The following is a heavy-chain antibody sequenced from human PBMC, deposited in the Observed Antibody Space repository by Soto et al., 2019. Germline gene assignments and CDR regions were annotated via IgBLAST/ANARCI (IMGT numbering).Heavy chain of an antibody. CDR2: ISSSGSTI. V-gene: IGHV3-11*01. CDR3: ARARPRIAAAGWENDY. Sequence: QVQLVESGGGLVKPGVSLRLSCAASGFTFSDYYMSWIRQAPGKGLEWVSYISSSGSTIYYADSVKSRFTISRDNAKNSLYLQMTSLRAEDTAVYYCARARPRIAAAGWENDYWGQGTLVTVSS. J-gene: IGHJ4*02. CDR1: GFTFSDYY. D-gene: IGHD6-13*01.